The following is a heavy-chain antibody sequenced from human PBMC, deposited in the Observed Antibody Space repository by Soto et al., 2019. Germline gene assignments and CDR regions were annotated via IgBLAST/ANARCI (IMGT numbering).Heavy chain of an antibody. Sequence: PGWSLRLSCAASGFTFITFAMHLVRQAPVKVLEWVAVMSYDGTEKYFEDSVKGLFTISRNNAKKTLFLEMNNLRPEDTGVYYCARAVNWNPLNGMEVWGKGTTVTVS. CDR1: GFTFITFA. V-gene: IGHV3-30-3*01. J-gene: IGHJ6*04. CDR2: MSYDGTEK. D-gene: IGHD1-1*01. CDR3: ARAVNWNPLNGMEV.